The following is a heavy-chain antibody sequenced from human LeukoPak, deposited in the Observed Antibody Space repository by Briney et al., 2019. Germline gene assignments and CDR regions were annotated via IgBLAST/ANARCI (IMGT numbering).Heavy chain of an antibody. D-gene: IGHD3-10*01. V-gene: IGHV3-21*01. J-gene: IGHJ4*02. CDR1: GFTFSSYS. CDR3: AREYGSGSPIDY. Sequence: GGSLRLSCAASGFTFSSYSMNWVRQAPGKGREWVSSISSSSSYIYYADSVKGRFTISRDNAKNSLYLQMNSLRAEDTAVYYCAREYGSGSPIDYWGQGTLVTVSS. CDR2: ISSSSSYI.